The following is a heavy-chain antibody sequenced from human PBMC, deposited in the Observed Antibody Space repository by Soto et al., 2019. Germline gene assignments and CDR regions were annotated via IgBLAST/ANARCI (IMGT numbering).Heavy chain of an antibody. CDR1: GFTTNKHA. CDR3: AKTMGRQDY. V-gene: IGHV3-23*01. CDR2: ISDSGADK. Sequence: GGSLRLSCAVSGFTTNKHAMCWVRQAPEKGLEWVAGISDSGADKFYAESVRGRFSISRDGSRNTVYLQMSDLRPDDTAIYYCAKTMGRQDYWGQGTPVTVSS. J-gene: IGHJ4*02. D-gene: IGHD3-3*01.